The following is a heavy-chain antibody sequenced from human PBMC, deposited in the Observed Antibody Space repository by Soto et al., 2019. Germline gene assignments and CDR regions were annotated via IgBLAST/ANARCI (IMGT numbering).Heavy chain of an antibody. Sequence: GGSLRLSCAASGFTFSSYAMSWVRQAPGKGLELVSAISGSGGSTYYADSVKGRFTISRDNSKNTLYLQMNSLRAEDTAVYYCVKALGYCSSTSCYTPNDYRGQGTLVIVPS. CDR3: VKALGYCSSTSCYTPNDY. CDR1: GFTFSSYA. CDR2: ISGSGGST. V-gene: IGHV3-23*01. J-gene: IGHJ4*02. D-gene: IGHD2-2*02.